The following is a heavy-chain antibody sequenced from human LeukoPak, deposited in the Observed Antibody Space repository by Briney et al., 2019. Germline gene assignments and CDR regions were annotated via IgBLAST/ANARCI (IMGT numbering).Heavy chain of an antibody. D-gene: IGHD6-19*01. J-gene: IGHJ3*02. V-gene: IGHV1-46*01. CDR2: NNPSGGST. Sequence: ASVTVSFKASGYTFTIYYMHWVRQAPGQGLEWMGINNPSGGSTSYAQKFQGRVTMTRDTSTSTVYMELSSLRSEDTAVYYCARDTVAGANDAFDIWGQGTMVTVSS. CDR1: GYTFTIYY. CDR3: ARDTVAGANDAFDI.